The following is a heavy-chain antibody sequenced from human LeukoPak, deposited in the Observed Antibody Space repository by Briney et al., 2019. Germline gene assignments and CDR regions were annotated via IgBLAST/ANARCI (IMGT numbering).Heavy chain of an antibody. J-gene: IGHJ3*02. CDR1: GFTFSSYP. V-gene: IGHV3-72*01. CDR2: TRNKANSYTT. CDR3: CCGKRYNDAFDI. D-gene: IGHD1-14*01. Sequence: GGSLRLSCAASGFTFSSYPMTWVRQAPGKGLEWVGRTRNKANSYTTEYAASVKGRFTISRDDSKNSLYLQMNSLKTEDTAVYYCCCGKRYNDAFDIWGQGTMVTVSS.